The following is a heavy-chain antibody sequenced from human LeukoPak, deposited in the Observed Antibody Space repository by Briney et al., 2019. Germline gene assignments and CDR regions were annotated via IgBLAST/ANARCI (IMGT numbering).Heavy chain of an antibody. Sequence: SGTLSLTCAVSGGSISSSNWWSWVRQPPGKGLEWSGEIHHSGSTNYNPSLKHRVTISVDNSKNHFSLKLSSVTAADTAVYYCARDTRYSYGHDYWGQGTLVTVSS. D-gene: IGHD5-18*01. CDR2: IHHSGST. V-gene: IGHV4-4*02. CDR3: ARDTRYSYGHDY. J-gene: IGHJ4*02. CDR1: GGSISSSNW.